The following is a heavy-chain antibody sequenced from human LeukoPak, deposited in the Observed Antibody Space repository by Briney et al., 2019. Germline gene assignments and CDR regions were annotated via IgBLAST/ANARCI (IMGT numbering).Heavy chain of an antibody. CDR2: ISGSGGST. J-gene: IGHJ4*02. CDR3: ARLPQGYKSHFDY. V-gene: IGHV3-23*01. Sequence: RGSLRLSCAASGFTFSSYAMSWVRQAPGKGLEWVSAISGSGGSTYYADSVKGRFTISRDDAKNSLYLQMNSLRAEDTAVYYCARLPQGYKSHFDYWGQGTLVTVSS. D-gene: IGHD5-24*01. CDR1: GFTFSSYA.